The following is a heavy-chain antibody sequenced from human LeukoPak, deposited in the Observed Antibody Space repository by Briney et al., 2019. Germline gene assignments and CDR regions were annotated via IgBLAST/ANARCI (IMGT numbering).Heavy chain of an antibody. Sequence: GASVKVSCTASGGTFSSYAISWVRQAPGQGLEWMGGIIPIFGTANYAQKFQGRVTITADESTSTAYMELSSLRSEDTAVYYCARDLSGYDLSYFDYWGQGTLVTVSS. CDR1: GGTFSSYA. V-gene: IGHV1-69*13. CDR3: ARDLSGYDLSYFDY. D-gene: IGHD5-12*01. J-gene: IGHJ4*02. CDR2: IIPIFGTA.